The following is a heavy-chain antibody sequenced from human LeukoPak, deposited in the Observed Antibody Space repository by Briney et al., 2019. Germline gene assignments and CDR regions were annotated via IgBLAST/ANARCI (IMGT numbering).Heavy chain of an antibody. CDR2: ISSNSKYI. V-gene: IGHV3-21*01. Sequence: TGGSLRLSCAAPGFTFSNYSMNWVRQAPGKGLEWVSSISSNSKYIYYADSVKGRFTISRDNAKNSLYLQMNSLRAEDTAVYYCARDGSIAVKNWFDPWGQGTLVTVSS. CDR3: ARDGSIAVKNWFDP. D-gene: IGHD6-19*01. CDR1: GFTFSNYS. J-gene: IGHJ5*02.